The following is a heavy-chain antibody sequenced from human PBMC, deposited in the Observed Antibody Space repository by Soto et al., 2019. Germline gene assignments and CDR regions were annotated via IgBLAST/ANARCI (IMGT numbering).Heavy chain of an antibody. CDR1: GFIFSDYH. V-gene: IGHV3-11*01. CDR3: ASDYASSSWSH. Sequence: QVQLVESGGGLVKPGGSLRLSCAASGFIFSDYHMSWIRQAPGKGLEWISYITSTGIYYADSVKGRFTISRDNAMNSLYLQMNSLRVEDTAVYYCASDYASSSWSHWGQGTLVTVSS. CDR2: ITSTGI. J-gene: IGHJ4*02. D-gene: IGHD6-13*01.